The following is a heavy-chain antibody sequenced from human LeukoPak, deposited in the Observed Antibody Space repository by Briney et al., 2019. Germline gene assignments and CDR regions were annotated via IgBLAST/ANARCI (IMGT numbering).Heavy chain of an antibody. CDR2: INHSGST. CDR3: ARVDHNGATIKPVQGPYDY. J-gene: IGHJ4*02. D-gene: IGHD5-12*01. Sequence: KPSETLSLTCAVYGGSFSGYYWSWIRQPPGKGLEWIGEINHSGSTNYNPSLKSRVTISVDTSKNQFSLKLSSVTAADTAVYYCARVDHNGATIKPVQGPYDYWGQGTLVTVSS. CDR1: GGSFSGYY. V-gene: IGHV4-34*01.